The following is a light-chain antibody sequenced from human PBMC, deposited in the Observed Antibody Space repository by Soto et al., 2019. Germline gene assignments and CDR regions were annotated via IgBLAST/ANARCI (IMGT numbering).Light chain of an antibody. CDR2: EGS. CDR1: SSDVGSYNL. CDR3: CTYARRSTRTEA. Sequence: QSVLTQPASVSGSPGQSITISCTGTSSDVGSYNLVSWYQQHPGKAPKLMIYEGSKRPSGVSNRFSGSKYGNTASLTISGPQEEVAVHPSSCTYARRSTRTEAFGGVT. V-gene: IGLV2-23*01. J-gene: IGLJ2*01.